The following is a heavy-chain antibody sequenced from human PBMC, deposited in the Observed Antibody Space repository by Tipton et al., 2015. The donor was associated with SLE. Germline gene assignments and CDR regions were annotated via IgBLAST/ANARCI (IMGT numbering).Heavy chain of an antibody. Sequence: TLSLTCTVSGGSISSSSYYWGWIRQPPGKGLEWIGYIYYSGSTYYNPSLKSRVTISVDTSKNQFSLKPSSVTAADTAVHYCARESPPVDVWGKGTTVTVSS. CDR3: ARESPPVDV. V-gene: IGHV4-39*07. CDR2: IYYSGST. J-gene: IGHJ6*04. CDR1: GGSISSSSYY.